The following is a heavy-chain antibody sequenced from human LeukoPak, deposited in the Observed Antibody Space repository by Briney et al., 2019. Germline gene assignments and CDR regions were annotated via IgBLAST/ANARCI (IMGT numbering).Heavy chain of an antibody. V-gene: IGHV3-23*01. J-gene: IGHJ4*02. CDR2: IIGIGGST. CDR3: AREEEWSTVTTG. Sequence: PGGSLRLAWAAAGFTFSSYAVGWVRQAAGKGLEWVSSIIGIGGSTYYADSVKRRFTISRDNSKNTLYLQMNSLRAEDTAVYYCAREEEWSTVTTGWGQGILVTVSS. D-gene: IGHD4-17*01. CDR1: GFTFSSYA.